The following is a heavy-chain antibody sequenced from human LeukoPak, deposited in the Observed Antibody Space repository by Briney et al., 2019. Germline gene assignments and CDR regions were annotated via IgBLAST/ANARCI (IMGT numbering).Heavy chain of an antibody. D-gene: IGHD3-22*01. Sequence: GGSLRLSCAASGFTFSNAWMSWVRQAPGKGLEWVGRIKSKTDGGTTDYAAPVKGRFTISRDDSKNTLYLQMNSLRAEDTAVYYCAKDDVGFDNTAMIVVVAVDYWGQGTLVTVSS. J-gene: IGHJ4*02. CDR2: IKSKTDGGTT. CDR1: GFTFSNAW. CDR3: AKDDVGFDNTAMIVVVAVDY. V-gene: IGHV3-15*01.